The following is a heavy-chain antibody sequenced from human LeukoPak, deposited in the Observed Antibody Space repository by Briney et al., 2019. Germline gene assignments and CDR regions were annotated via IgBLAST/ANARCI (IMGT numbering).Heavy chain of an antibody. CDR3: AKDNAISGGSSSWYPVDY. D-gene: IGHD6-13*01. J-gene: IGHJ4*02. CDR1: GFTFSSYS. V-gene: IGHV3-21*01. CDR2: ISSSSSYI. Sequence: GGSLRLSCAASGFTFSSYSMNWVRQAPGKGLEWVSSISSSSSYIYYADSVKGRFTISRDNAKNSLYLQMNSLRAEDTAVYYCAKDNAISGGSSSWYPVDYWGQGTLVTVSS.